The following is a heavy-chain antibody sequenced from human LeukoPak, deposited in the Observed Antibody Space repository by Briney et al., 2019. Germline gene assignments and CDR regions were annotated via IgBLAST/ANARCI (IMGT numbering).Heavy chain of an antibody. Sequence: GASVKVSCKASGYTFSSFDISWVRQAPGQGLEWMGWISGHNSNTKYAQKFEGRATMTTDTSTSIAYMELRSLKSDDTAVYYCARAHSSGWYVGDYWGQGTLVTV. CDR3: ARAHSSGWYVGDY. V-gene: IGHV1-18*01. J-gene: IGHJ4*02. D-gene: IGHD6-19*01. CDR2: ISGHNSNT. CDR1: GYTFSSFD.